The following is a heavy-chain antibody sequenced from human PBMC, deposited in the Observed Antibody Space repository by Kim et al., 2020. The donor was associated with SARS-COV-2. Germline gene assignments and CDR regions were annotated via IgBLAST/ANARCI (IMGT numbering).Heavy chain of an antibody. CDR3: ARHMPDSSGDWFDP. J-gene: IGHJ5*02. V-gene: IGHV4-39*01. Sequence: NPSLKSRVTISVDTSKNQFSLKLSSVTAADTAVYYCARHMPDSSGDWFDPWGQGTLVTVSS. D-gene: IGHD3-22*01.